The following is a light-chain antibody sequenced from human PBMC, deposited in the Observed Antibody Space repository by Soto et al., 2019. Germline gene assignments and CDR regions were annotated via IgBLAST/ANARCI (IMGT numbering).Light chain of an antibody. J-gene: IGLJ3*02. Sequence: QSVLTQPPSASGTPGQRVTISCSGSSSNIGSNTVNWYQQLPGTAPKPLIYSNNHRPSVVPDRFSGSNSGTSASLAISVLQSEDEAEYYCAAWDDSLNGPVFGGGTKLTVL. CDR2: SNN. CDR1: SSNIGSNT. V-gene: IGLV1-44*01. CDR3: AAWDDSLNGPV.